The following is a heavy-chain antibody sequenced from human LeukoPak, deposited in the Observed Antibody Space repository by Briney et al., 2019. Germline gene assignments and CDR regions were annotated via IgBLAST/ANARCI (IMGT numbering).Heavy chain of an antibody. CDR3: AKDPWELPTYYYYMDV. J-gene: IGHJ6*03. D-gene: IGHD1-26*01. CDR1: GFTFSSYA. Sequence: PGGSLRLSCAASGFTFSSYAMSWVRQAPGKGLEWVSAISGSGGSTYYADSVKGRFTISRDNSKNTLYLQMNSLRAEDTAVYYCAKDPWELPTYYYYMDVWGKGTTVTVSS. CDR2: ISGSGGST. V-gene: IGHV3-23*01.